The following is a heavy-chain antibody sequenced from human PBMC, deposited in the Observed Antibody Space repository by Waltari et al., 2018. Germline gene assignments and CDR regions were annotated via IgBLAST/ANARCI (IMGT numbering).Heavy chain of an antibody. CDR1: GYTFSERY. CDR3: ARVSDSFHFFHH. Sequence: QVQLVQSGAEVKEPGASVKVSCRTSGYTFSERYLNWVRQAPGQGLEWMGWINPNNGATHLAQKFQGRVNMTRDTSINTAYMELSRLTSDDTAIYYCARVSDSFHFFHHWGQGTLVTVSS. V-gene: IGHV1-2*02. CDR2: INPNNGAT. J-gene: IGHJ4*02. D-gene: IGHD2-21*02.